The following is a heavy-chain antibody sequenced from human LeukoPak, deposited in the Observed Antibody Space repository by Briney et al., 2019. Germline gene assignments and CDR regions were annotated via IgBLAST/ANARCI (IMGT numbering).Heavy chain of an antibody. CDR3: AKDWGSSDWYNWFDP. Sequence: PGGSLRLSCAASGFTFSSYAMHWVRQAPGKGLEWVAVISYDGSNKYYADSVKGRFTISRDNSKNTLYLQMNSLRAEDTAVYYCAKDWGSSDWYNWFDPWGQGTLVTVSS. D-gene: IGHD6-19*01. CDR1: GFTFSSYA. J-gene: IGHJ5*02. CDR2: ISYDGSNK. V-gene: IGHV3-30-3*01.